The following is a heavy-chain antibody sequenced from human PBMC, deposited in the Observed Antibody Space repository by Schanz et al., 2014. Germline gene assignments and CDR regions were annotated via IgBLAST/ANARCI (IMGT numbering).Heavy chain of an antibody. Sequence: QVQLPESGPGLVKPSQTLSLTCTVSGGSISSGGYYWTWIRQHPAKGLEWIGYIYKNGNTFYNPSLKSRVTISIDTSRTKFSLRLGSVTAADTAVYHCSRGGYYPGTFDIWGQGTVVAVSS. CDR2: IYKNGNT. V-gene: IGHV4-31*03. J-gene: IGHJ3*02. D-gene: IGHD3-3*01. CDR3: SRGGYYPGTFDI. CDR1: GGSISSGGYY.